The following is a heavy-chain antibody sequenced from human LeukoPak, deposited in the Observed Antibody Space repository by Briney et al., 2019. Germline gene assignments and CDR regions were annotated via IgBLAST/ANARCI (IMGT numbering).Heavy chain of an antibody. V-gene: IGHV3-33*01. D-gene: IGHD7-27*01. J-gene: IGHJ4*02. CDR3: ARNWGVDY. Sequence: GGSLRLSCAASGFTFSSYGMHWVRQAPGKGLQWVALIWYDGSNKYYADSVKGRFTISRDNSKNTLYPQMNSLRTEDTAVYYCARNWGVDYWGQGTLVTVSS. CDR1: GFTFSSYG. CDR2: IWYDGSNK.